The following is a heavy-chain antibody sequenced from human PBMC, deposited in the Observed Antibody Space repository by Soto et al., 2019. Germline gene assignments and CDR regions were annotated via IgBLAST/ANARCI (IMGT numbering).Heavy chain of an antibody. CDR1: GGTFSSYA. Sequence: SVKVSCKASGGTFSSYAISWVRQAPGQGLEWMGGIIPIFGTANYAQKFQGRVTITADESTSTAYMELSSLRSEDTAVYYCARVPYYYDSSGPYYFDYWGQGTLVTVS. CDR3: ARVPYYYDSSGPYYFDY. D-gene: IGHD3-22*01. J-gene: IGHJ4*02. V-gene: IGHV1-69*13. CDR2: IIPIFGTA.